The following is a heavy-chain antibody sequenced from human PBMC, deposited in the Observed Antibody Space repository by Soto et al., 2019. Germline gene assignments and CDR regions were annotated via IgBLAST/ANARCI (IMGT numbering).Heavy chain of an antibody. CDR1: GFTVSSNY. J-gene: IGHJ4*02. V-gene: IGHV3-53*01. Sequence: ESGGGLIQPGGSLRLSCAASGFTVSSNYMSWVRQAPGTGLEWVSVIYSGGSTYYADSVKGRFTISRDNSKNTLYLQMNSLRAEDTAVYYCARAPNYGSGSYYFDYWGQGTLVTVSS. CDR3: ARAPNYGSGSYYFDY. D-gene: IGHD3-10*01. CDR2: IYSGGST.